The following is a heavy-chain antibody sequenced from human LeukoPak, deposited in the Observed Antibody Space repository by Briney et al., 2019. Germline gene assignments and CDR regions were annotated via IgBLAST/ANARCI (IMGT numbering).Heavy chain of an antibody. V-gene: IGHV3-30*18. CDR2: ISYDGSNK. CDR1: GFTFSSYG. J-gene: IGHJ4*02. D-gene: IGHD4-17*01. CDR3: AKDLDYGDYGRLDY. Sequence: AGGSLRLSCAASGFTFSSYGMHWVRQAPGKGLEWVAVISYDGSNKYYADSVKGRFTISRDNSKNTLYLQMNSLRAEDTAVYYCAKDLDYGDYGRLDYWGQGTLVTVSS.